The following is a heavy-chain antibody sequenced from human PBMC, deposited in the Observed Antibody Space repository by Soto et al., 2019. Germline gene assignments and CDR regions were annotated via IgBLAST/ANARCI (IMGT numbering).Heavy chain of an antibody. J-gene: IGHJ3*02. CDR1: GYTFSSYG. D-gene: IGHD3-22*01. CDR3: ARGVTYYYDSSGYSDEAFDI. Sequence: QVQLVQSGAEVKKPGASVKVSCKASGYTFSSYGITWVRQAPGQGLEWMGWISGYTGNTNYAQKVQGRVTMITETSTSTANMELRSLRSDDTAVYYCARGVTYYYDSSGYSDEAFDIWGQGTMVTVSS. V-gene: IGHV1-18*01. CDR2: ISGYTGNT.